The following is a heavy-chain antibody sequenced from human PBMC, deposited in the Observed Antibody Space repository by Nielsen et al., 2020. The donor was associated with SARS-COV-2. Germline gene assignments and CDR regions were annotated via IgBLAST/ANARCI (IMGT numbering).Heavy chain of an antibody. CDR2: ITGSTGKT. V-gene: IGHV3-23*01. CDR3: AKVRSWRLDAFDS. J-gene: IGHJ4*02. Sequence: GGSLRLSCAASGFTFSAYAMNWVRQAPGKGLEWISSITGSTGKTYYADSVKGRFTISRDNSRNTLYLQMNNLRVEDTAMYYCAKVRSWRLDAFDSWGQGTLVTVSS. D-gene: IGHD6-13*01. CDR1: GFTFSAYA.